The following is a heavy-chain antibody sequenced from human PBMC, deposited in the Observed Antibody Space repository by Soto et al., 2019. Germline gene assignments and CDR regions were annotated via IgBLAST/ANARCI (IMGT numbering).Heavy chain of an antibody. CDR1: GYTFTGYY. Sequence: QVQLVQSGAEVKKPGASVKVSCKASGYTFTGYYMHWVRQAPGQGLEWMGWINPNSGGTNYAQKFQGWVTRDREKCISTAYMELSRLRSDDTAVYYCARDRGTLTTADPYYYDGMDVWGQGTTVTVSS. V-gene: IGHV1-2*04. J-gene: IGHJ6*02. CDR2: INPNSGGT. D-gene: IGHD4-17*01. CDR3: ARDRGTLTTADPYYYDGMDV.